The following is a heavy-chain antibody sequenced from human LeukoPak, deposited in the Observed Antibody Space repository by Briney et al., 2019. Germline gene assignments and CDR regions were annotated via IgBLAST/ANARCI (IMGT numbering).Heavy chain of an antibody. CDR3: ARERQGHYDSSGYDY. J-gene: IGHJ4*02. CDR1: GGSISSYY. V-gene: IGHV4-59*01. CDR2: IYYSGST. Sequence: SETLSLTCTVSGGSISSYYWSWIRQPPGKGLEWIGYIYYSGSTNYNPSLKSRVTISVDTSKNQFSLKLSSVTAADTAVYYCARERQGHYDSSGYDYWGQGTLVTVSS. D-gene: IGHD3-22*01.